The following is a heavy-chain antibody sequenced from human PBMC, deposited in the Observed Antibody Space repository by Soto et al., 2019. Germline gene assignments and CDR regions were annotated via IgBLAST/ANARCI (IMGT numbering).Heavy chain of an antibody. CDR1: GYTFTGYY. Sequence: QVQLVQSGAKVKKPGASVKVSCKASGYTFTGYYMHWVRQAPGQGLEWMGWINPNSGGTNYAQKFQGWVTMTRDTSISTAYMELSRLRSDDTAVYYCARGRGYDFWSGYPPSWFDPWGQGTLVTVSS. J-gene: IGHJ5*02. CDR2: INPNSGGT. CDR3: ARGRGYDFWSGYPPSWFDP. V-gene: IGHV1-2*04. D-gene: IGHD3-3*01.